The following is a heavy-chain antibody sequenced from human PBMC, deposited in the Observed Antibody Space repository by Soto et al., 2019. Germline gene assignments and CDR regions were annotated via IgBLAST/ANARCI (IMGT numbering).Heavy chain of an antibody. Sequence: QVQLVESGGGVVQPGRSLRLSCEVSGFAFNTSGMYWVRQSPGRGLEWVAVISYDGKTQYYAESLKGRFTISRDNYKNTIFMNMNRLRSEDTAVYYCATKVRVKNYYYYGMDTWGQGTLVTVSS. D-gene: IGHD2-21*01. CDR1: GFAFNTSG. V-gene: IGHV3-30*03. CDR3: ATKVRVKNYYYYGMDT. CDR2: ISYDGKTQ. J-gene: IGHJ6*02.